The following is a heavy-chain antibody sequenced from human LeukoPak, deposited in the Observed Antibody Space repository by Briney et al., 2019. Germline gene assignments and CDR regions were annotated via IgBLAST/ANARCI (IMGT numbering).Heavy chain of an antibody. Sequence: GGSLRLSCAASGFTFSSSWMSWVRQAPGKGLEWVANIKQDGSEEYYVDSVKGRFTISRDNAKNSLYLQMNSLRAEDTAVYYCARSRGYFDYWGQGTLVTVSS. D-gene: IGHD3-10*01. CDR2: IKQDGSEE. V-gene: IGHV3-7*01. CDR1: GFTFSSSW. CDR3: ARSRGYFDY. J-gene: IGHJ4*02.